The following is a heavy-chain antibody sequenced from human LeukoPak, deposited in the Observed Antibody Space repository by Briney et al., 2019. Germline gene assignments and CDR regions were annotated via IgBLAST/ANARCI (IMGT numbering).Heavy chain of an antibody. CDR2: ISGSTAIT. CDR3: AEGSSSWYSPPGNY. V-gene: IGHV3-23*01. J-gene: IGHJ4*02. CDR1: GFTFSSYA. Sequence: GGSLRLSCAASGFTFSSYAMSWVRQAPGKGLDWVSSISGSTAITYYVDSVKGRFTISRDNSKNTLYLQMNSLRAEDTTVYYCAEGSSSWYSPPGNYWGQGTLVTVSS. D-gene: IGHD6-13*01.